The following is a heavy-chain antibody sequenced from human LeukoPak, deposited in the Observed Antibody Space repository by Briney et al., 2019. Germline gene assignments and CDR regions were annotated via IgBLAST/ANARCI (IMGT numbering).Heavy chain of an antibody. CDR2: ISYDGSNK. CDR1: GFTFSSYA. Sequence: GGSLRLSCAASGFTFSSYAMHWVRQAPGKGLEWVAVISYDGSNKYYADSVKGRFTISRDNSKNTLCLQMDSLRAEDTAVYYCASISGSPGYWGQGTLVTVSS. J-gene: IGHJ4*02. V-gene: IGHV3-30-3*01. D-gene: IGHD1-26*01. CDR3: ASISGSPGY.